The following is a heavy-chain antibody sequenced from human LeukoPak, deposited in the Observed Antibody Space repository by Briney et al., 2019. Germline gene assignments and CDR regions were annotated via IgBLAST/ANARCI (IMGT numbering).Heavy chain of an antibody. CDR2: ISWNSGSV. CDR1: GFTFDDYA. J-gene: IGHJ6*02. CDR3: AKASRPYSSSWYDYYGMDV. D-gene: IGHD6-13*01. V-gene: IGHV3-9*01. Sequence: PGRSLRLSCAASGFTFDDYAMHWVRQAPGKGLEWVSGISWNSGSVGYADSVKVRFTISRDNAKNSLYLQMNSLRAEDTALYYCAKASRPYSSSWYDYYGMDVWGQGTTVTVSS.